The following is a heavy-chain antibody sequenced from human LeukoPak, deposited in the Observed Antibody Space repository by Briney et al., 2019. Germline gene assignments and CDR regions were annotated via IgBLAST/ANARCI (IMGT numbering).Heavy chain of an antibody. CDR1: GYTFTSYG. D-gene: IGHD3-3*01. CDR2: ISAYNGNT. V-gene: IGHV1-18*01. Sequence: GASVKVSCKASGYTFTSYGISWVRQAPGQGLEWMGWISAYNGNTNYAQKLQGRVTMTTDTSTSTAYMELRSLRSDDTAVYYCARWYYDFWSGYYANYYYYYMDVWGKGTTVTVSS. CDR3: ARWYYDFWSGYYANYYYYYMDV. J-gene: IGHJ6*03.